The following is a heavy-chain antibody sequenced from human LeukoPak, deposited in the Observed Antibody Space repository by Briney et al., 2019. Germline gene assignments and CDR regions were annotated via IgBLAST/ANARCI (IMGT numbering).Heavy chain of an antibody. V-gene: IGHV3-64D*06. CDR2: ISNNGGTT. Sequence: PGGSLRLSCSASGFTFSSCSMHWVRQAPGKGLEYVSAISNNGGTTYYADSVKGRFTISRDNSKNTLYLQMSRVTAEDTAVYYCVKAWIAVAHTIFWYFDLWGRGTLVTVSS. D-gene: IGHD6-13*01. CDR3: VKAWIAVAHTIFWYFDL. J-gene: IGHJ2*01. CDR1: GFTFSSCS.